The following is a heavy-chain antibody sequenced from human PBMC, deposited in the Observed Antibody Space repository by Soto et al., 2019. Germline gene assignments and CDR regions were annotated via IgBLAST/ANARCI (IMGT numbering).Heavy chain of an antibody. Sequence: ASVKVSCKASGYTFTSYGISWVRQAPGQGLEWMGWISAYNGNTNYAQKLQGRVTMTTDTATSTAYMELRSLRSDDTAVYYCARDDDLTVTFVYWGQGTLVTVSS. CDR1: GYTFTSYG. V-gene: IGHV1-18*01. CDR3: ARDDDLTVTFVY. J-gene: IGHJ4*02. D-gene: IGHD4-17*01. CDR2: ISAYNGNT.